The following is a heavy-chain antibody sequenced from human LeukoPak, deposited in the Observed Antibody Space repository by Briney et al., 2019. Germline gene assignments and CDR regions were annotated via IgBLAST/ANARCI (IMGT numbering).Heavy chain of an antibody. J-gene: IGHJ4*02. CDR1: GGTFSRFT. Sequence: SVKVSCKASGGTFSRFTISWVRQAPGQGFEWMGGITPIFGTANFAQKFQGRVSITADESTSTAFMELSSLRSEDTAVYYCARDQEGFDYWGQGTLVTVSS. CDR3: ARDQEGFDY. CDR2: ITPIFGTA. V-gene: IGHV1-69*13.